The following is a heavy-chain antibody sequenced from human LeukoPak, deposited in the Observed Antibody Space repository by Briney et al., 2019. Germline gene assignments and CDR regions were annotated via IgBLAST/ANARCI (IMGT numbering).Heavy chain of an antibody. CDR2: IYYSGST. Sequence: SETLSLTCTVSGGSISSSSYYWGWIRQPPGKGLEWIGSIYYSGSTYYNPSLKSRVTISVDTSKNQFSLKLSSVTAADTAVYYCARGGIVVVPAALDYWGQGTLVTVSS. V-gene: IGHV4-39*07. CDR1: GGSISSSSYY. CDR3: ARGGIVVVPAALDY. J-gene: IGHJ4*02. D-gene: IGHD2-2*01.